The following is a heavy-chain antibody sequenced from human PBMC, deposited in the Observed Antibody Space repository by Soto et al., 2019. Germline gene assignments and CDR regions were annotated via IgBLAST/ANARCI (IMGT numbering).Heavy chain of an antibody. Sequence: QVQLVQSGAEETKPGSSVTVSCKASGGTFSSYAVSWVRQAPGQGLEWMGEIIPIFGTANYAQKFKGRVTITADESTSTAYMELSSLRSEDTAVYYCARGIAARTVLDYWGQGTLVTVSS. CDR1: GGTFSSYA. CDR2: IIPIFGTA. D-gene: IGHD6-6*01. V-gene: IGHV1-69*12. CDR3: ARGIAARTVLDY. J-gene: IGHJ4*02.